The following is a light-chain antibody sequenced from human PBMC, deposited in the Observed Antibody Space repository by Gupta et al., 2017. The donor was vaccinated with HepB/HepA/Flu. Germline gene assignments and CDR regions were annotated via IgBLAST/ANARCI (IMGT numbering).Light chain of an antibody. CDR2: DAS. Sequence: EIVLTQSPGTLSLSPGERATLSCRASQSVSSTYLAWYQQKPGQAPRLLIYDASARATGIPDRFSGSGSGTDFTLTISSLEPEDFAVYFCQQEGKSPITFGQGTHLDIK. V-gene: IGKV3-20*01. J-gene: IGKJ2*01. CDR3: QQEGKSPIT. CDR1: QSVSSTY.